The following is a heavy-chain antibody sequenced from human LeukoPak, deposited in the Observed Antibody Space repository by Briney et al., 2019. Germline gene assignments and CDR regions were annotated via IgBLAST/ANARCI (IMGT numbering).Heavy chain of an antibody. CDR1: GFTVSSNY. CDR2: IYSGGST. CDR3: ARDRVTTSSWPRVEYYYMDV. J-gene: IGHJ6*03. D-gene: IGHD4-11*01. V-gene: IGHV3-66*01. Sequence: GGSLRLSCAASGFTVSSNYMSWVRQAPGKGLEWVSVIYSGGSTYYADSVKGRFTISRDNSKNTLYLQMNSLRAEDTAVYYCARDRVTTSSWPRVEYYYMDVWGKGTTVTISS.